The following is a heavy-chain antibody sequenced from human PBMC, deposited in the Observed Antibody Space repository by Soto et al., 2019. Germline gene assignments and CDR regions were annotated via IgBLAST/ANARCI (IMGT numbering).Heavy chain of an antibody. CDR2: ISYDGSNK. J-gene: IGHJ4*01. CDR3: ARDPGEHSDGFYKWAYFDN. Sequence: PGGSLRLSCAASGFTFSDYALHWIRQAPGKGLEWLAVISYDGSNKNLAVLSYDGSDRTYADSVKGRFTISRDNSRNTLFLQMNSLTTDDTAVYYCARDPGEHSDGFYKWAYFDNWGHGTLVTVSS. D-gene: IGHD7-27*01. CDR1: GFTFSDYA. V-gene: IGHV3-30-3*01.